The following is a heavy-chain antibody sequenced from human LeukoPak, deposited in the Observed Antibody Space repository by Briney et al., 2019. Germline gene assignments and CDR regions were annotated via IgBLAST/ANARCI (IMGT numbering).Heavy chain of an antibody. J-gene: IGHJ4*02. CDR3: ARHGNTVTDPRGTYYFDY. CDR1: GGSISSSSYY. Sequence: SETLSLICTVSGGSISSSSYYWGWIRQPPGKGLEWIGSIYYSGSTYYNPSLKSRVTISVDTSKNQFSLKLSSVTAADTAVYYCARHGNTVTDPRGTYYFDYWGQGTLVTASS. CDR2: IYYSGST. D-gene: IGHD4-17*01. V-gene: IGHV4-39*01.